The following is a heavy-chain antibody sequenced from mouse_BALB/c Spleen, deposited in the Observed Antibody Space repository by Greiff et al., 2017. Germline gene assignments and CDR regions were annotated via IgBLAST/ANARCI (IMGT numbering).Heavy chain of an antibody. V-gene: IGHV1-54*01. CDR2: INPGSGGT. CDR3: ARSGIYDGNRYYAMDY. J-gene: IGHJ4*01. D-gene: IGHD2-3*01. Sequence: QVQLQQSGAELVRPGTSVKVSCKASGYAFTNYLIEWVKQRPGQGLEWIGVINPGSGGTNYNEKFKGKATLTADKSSSTAYMQLSSLTSDDSAVYFYARSGIYDGNRYYAMDYWGQGTSVTVSS. CDR1: GYAFTNYL.